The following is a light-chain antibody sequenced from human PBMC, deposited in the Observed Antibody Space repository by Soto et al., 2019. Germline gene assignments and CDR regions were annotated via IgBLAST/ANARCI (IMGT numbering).Light chain of an antibody. Sequence: QSALTQPPSASGSPGQSVTISCTGTSSDVGDYNYVSWYQQHPGKAPKLMIYEVNTRPSGVPDRFSGSKSGNTASLTVSGLQTEDEADYYCSSYAGKGVFGGGTKLTVL. V-gene: IGLV2-8*01. CDR1: SSDVGDYNY. J-gene: IGLJ2*01. CDR2: EVN. CDR3: SSYAGKGV.